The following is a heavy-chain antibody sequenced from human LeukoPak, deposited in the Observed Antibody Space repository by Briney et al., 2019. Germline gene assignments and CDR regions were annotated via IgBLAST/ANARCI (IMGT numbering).Heavy chain of an antibody. CDR2: IYYSGST. V-gene: IGHV4-61*05. D-gene: IGHD6-13*01. J-gene: IGHJ6*02. Sequence: SETLSLTCTVSGGSISGSSYHWGWIRQPPGKGLEWIGYIYYSGSTNYNPSLKSRVTISVDTSKNQFPLKLSSVTAADTAVYYCARGPIAAAGSPFDYYYGMDVWGQGTTVTVSS. CDR3: ARGPIAAAGSPFDYYYGMDV. CDR1: GGSISGSSYH.